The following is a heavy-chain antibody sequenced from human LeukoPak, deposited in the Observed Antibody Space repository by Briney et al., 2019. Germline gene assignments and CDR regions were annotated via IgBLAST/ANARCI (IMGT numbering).Heavy chain of an antibody. CDR2: INWNGGST. CDR1: GFTCDDYG. Sequence: GGSLRLSCAASGFTCDDYGMSWVRQAPGKGLEWGSGINWNGGSTGYADSVKGRFTISRDNAKNSLYLQMNSLRAEDTALYYCAAGYDSSGYYHQTYYYYYMDAWGKGTTVTVSS. CDR3: AAGYDSSGYYHQTYYYYYMDA. J-gene: IGHJ6*03. D-gene: IGHD3-22*01. V-gene: IGHV3-20*04.